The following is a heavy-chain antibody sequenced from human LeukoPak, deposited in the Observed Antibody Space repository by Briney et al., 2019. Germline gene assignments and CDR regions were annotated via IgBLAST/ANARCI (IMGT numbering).Heavy chain of an antibody. J-gene: IGHJ3*02. Sequence: GGSLRLSCAASGFTFSSYEMNWVRQAPGKGLEWVAYIWHDGTNEHYADSVKGRFTISIDNSDNTAHLQMNSLRAEDTALYYCVRDLYCSGSTCYRAFDMWGQGTMVTVSS. CDR2: IWHDGTNE. CDR1: GFTFSSYE. V-gene: IGHV3-33*08. CDR3: VRDLYCSGSTCYRAFDM. D-gene: IGHD2-15*01.